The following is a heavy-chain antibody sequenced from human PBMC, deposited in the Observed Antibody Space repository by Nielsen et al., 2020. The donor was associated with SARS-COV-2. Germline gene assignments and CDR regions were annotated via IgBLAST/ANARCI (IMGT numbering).Heavy chain of an antibody. D-gene: IGHD5-18*01. Sequence: WVRQAPGQGLEWMGGIIPIFGTANYAQKFQGRVTMTRDTSTSTVYMELSSLRSEDTAVYYCARDHHVDTAMVLYYFDYWGQGTLVTVSS. J-gene: IGHJ4*02. CDR3: ARDHHVDTAMVLYYFDY. CDR2: IIPIFGTA. V-gene: IGHV1-69*05.